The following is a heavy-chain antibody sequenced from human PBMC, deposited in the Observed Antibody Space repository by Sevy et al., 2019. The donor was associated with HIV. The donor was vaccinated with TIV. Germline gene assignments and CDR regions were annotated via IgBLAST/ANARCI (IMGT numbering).Heavy chain of an antibody. CDR1: GFRLINHA. CDR3: ARDLNSGYANYYYYGMDV. Sequence: GGSLRLSCAASGFRLINHAMHWVRQAPGKGLEWVTVISYDGSNKYYADSVKGRFTISRDTSKSTVYLQMDSLRAEDTAVYYCARDLNSGYANYYYYGMDVWGQGATVTVSS. D-gene: IGHD5-12*01. CDR2: ISYDGSNK. V-gene: IGHV3-30*04. J-gene: IGHJ6*02.